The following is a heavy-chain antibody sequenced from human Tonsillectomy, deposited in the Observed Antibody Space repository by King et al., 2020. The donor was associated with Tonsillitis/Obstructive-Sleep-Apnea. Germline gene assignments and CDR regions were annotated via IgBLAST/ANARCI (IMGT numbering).Heavy chain of an antibody. V-gene: IGHV3-30*04. J-gene: IGHJ4*02. CDR2: ISYDDGRDK. CDR1: GFTFNAYS. D-gene: IGHD4-23*01. Sequence: VQLVESGGGVVQPGRSLRLSCAVSGFTFNAYSMHWVRQAPGRGLEWVALISYDDGRDKYYADSVKGRFTISRDNSKNTLYLQINSLRPEDTAVYYCARGENYGGTFYFWGQGTLLTVSS. CDR3: ARGENYGGTFYF.